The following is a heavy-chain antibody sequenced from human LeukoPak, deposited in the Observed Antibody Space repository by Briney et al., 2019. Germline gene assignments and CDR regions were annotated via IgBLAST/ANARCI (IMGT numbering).Heavy chain of an antibody. CDR3: ATLGEDNSDTPFDY. J-gene: IGHJ4*02. CDR2: INPTTGDT. Sequence: ASVKVSCKASGYTFIDYYIHWVRQAPGQGLEWMGRINPTTGDTDYAQKFQGKVSMTRDTSISTAYMDVSRLRSDDTAVYYCATLGEDNSDTPFDYWGQGTLDTVSS. D-gene: IGHD3-16*01. V-gene: IGHV1-2*06. CDR1: GYTFIDYY.